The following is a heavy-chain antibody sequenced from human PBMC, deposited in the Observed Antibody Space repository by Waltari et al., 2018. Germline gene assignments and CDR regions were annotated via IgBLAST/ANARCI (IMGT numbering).Heavy chain of an antibody. D-gene: IGHD3-16*01. CDR2: VSNNGDSA. CDR1: GFPFSSFS. CDR3: VKDGPGAGWGDYDY. V-gene: IGHV3-64D*08. J-gene: IGHJ4*02. Sequence: EVQLVESGGGLVQPGVSLRLSCSASGFPFSSFSMHWVRQAPGKGLEYVSAVSNNGDSAYYADSVKGRFTISRDNSKNTLYLQMTSLKAEDTAVYYCVKDGPGAGWGDYDYWGQGTLVTVSS.